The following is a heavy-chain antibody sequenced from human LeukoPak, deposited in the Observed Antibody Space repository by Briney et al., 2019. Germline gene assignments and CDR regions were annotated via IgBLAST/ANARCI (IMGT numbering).Heavy chain of an antibody. CDR3: ASLESREQLSN. CDR2: IYYSGST. CDR1: GGSISSYY. Sequence: SETLSLTCTVSGGSISSYYWSWIRQPPGKGLEWIGYIYYSGSTNYNPSLKSRVTISVDTSKNQFSLKLSSVTAADTAVYYCASLESREQLSNWGQGTLVTVSS. V-gene: IGHV4-59*01. D-gene: IGHD6-6*01. J-gene: IGHJ4*02.